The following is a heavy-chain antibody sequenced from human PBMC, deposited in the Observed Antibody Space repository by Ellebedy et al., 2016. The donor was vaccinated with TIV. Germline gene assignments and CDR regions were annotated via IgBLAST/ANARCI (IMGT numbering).Heavy chain of an antibody. D-gene: IGHD6-19*01. J-gene: IGHJ6*02. CDR1: GYTFTSYY. Sequence: AASVKVSCKASGYTFTSYYMHWVRQAPGQGLEWMGIINPSGGSTSYAQKFQGRVTMTRDTSTSTVYMELSSLRSEDTAVYYCAREYIAVAGTGGMDVWGQGTTVTVSS. CDR2: INPSGGST. CDR3: AREYIAVAGTGGMDV. V-gene: IGHV1-46*01.